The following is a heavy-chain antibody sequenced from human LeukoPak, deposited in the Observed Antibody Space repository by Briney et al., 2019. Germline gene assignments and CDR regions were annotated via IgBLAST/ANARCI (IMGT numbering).Heavy chain of an antibody. CDR2: ISAYDGNT. J-gene: IGHJ5*02. CDR1: GYTFTRYG. CDR3: ARDKVIASAGTPNWFDP. Sequence: ASVKVSCKASGYTFTRYGISWVRQAPGQGLEWLGWISAYDGNTNYEQKFQGRVTMTTDTSTSTAYMELRSLRSDDTAVYYCARDKVIASAGTPNWFDPWGQGTLVTVFS. D-gene: IGHD6-13*01. V-gene: IGHV1-18*01.